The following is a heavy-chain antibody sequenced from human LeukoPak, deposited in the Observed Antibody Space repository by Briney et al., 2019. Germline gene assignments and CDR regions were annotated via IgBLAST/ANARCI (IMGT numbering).Heavy chain of an antibody. J-gene: IGHJ4*02. CDR2: IKQDGSEK. CDR3: ARGSRLPAY. D-gene: IGHD2-15*01. CDR1: GFTFSSYG. Sequence: HPGGSLRLSCAASGFTFSSYGMHWVRKAPGKGLEWVANIKQDGSEKYYVDSVKGRFTISRDNAKNSLYLQMNSLRAEDTAVYYCARGSRLPAYWGQGTLVTVSS. V-gene: IGHV3-7*01.